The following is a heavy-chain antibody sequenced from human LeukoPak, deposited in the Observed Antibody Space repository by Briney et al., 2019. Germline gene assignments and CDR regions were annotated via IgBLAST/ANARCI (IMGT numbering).Heavy chain of an antibody. J-gene: IGHJ4*02. CDR3: AKGGRGIAAAQIDY. CDR1: EFTFSTYA. V-gene: IGHV3-64*02. CDR2: ISESGDST. D-gene: IGHD6-13*01. Sequence: GWSLRLSCAASEFTFSTYAMHWVRQAPGKGLEYVSAISESGDSTYYVDSVKGRFTISRDNSKNTMYLQMGSLGAEDMAVYYCAKGGRGIAAAQIDYWGQGTLVTVSS.